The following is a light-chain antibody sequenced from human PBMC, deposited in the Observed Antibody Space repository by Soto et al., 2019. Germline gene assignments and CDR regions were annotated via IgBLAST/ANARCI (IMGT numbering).Light chain of an antibody. Sequence: QSVLTQPPSVSGAPGQRVTISCTGSSSNIGAGYDVHWYQQLPGTAPKLLIYGNSNRPSVVPDRFSGSKSGTSASLDIAGLQAEDEADYYCQSYDSSLSGVVFGGGTKLTVL. V-gene: IGLV1-40*01. J-gene: IGLJ2*01. CDR2: GNS. CDR1: SSNIGAGYD. CDR3: QSYDSSLSGVV.